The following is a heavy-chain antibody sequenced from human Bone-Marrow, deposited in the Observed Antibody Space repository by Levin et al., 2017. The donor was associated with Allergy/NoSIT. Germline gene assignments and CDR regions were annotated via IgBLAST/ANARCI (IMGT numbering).Heavy chain of an antibody. CDR2: ISSSSGAI. V-gene: IGHV3-48*04. D-gene: IGHD6-6*01. J-gene: IGHJ4*02. Sequence: GESLKISCAGSGFTFSSYSMNWVRQAPGKGLEWVSYISSSSGAIYYADSVKGRFTISRDNAKNSLYLQMNSLGAEDTAVYYCARGVGYSSSLGDYWGQGTLVTVSS. CDR3: ARGVGYSSSLGDY. CDR1: GFTFSSYS.